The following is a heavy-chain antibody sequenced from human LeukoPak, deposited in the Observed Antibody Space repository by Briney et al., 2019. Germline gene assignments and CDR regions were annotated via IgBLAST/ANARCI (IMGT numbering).Heavy chain of an antibody. CDR3: ATSESGRSWDWFAP. V-gene: IGHV1-69*05. Sequence: SVKVSCKASGGSFRTYPISWVRQAPGQGLEWMGGLTQFFRRTNYTQKFQGRLTITTDESSSTAYMELSDLRSDDTAVYYCATSESGRSWDWFAPWGQGTLVTVSS. D-gene: IGHD3-10*01. CDR1: GGSFRTYP. CDR2: LTQFFRRT. J-gene: IGHJ5*02.